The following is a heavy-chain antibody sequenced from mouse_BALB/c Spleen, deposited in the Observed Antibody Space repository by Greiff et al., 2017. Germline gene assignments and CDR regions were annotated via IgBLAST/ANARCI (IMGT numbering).Heavy chain of an antibody. V-gene: IGHV5-17*02. CDR2: ISSGSSTI. D-gene: IGHD1-1*01. J-gene: IGHJ4*01. CDR1: GFTFSSFG. CDR3: ARSPDITTVVATRVYYAMDY. Sequence: EVMLVESGGGLVQPGGSRKLSCAASGFTFSSFGMHWVRQAPEKGLEWVAYISSGSSTIYYADTVKGRFTISRDNPKNTLFLQMTSLRSEDTAMYYCARSPDITTVVATRVYYAMDYWGQGTSVTVSS.